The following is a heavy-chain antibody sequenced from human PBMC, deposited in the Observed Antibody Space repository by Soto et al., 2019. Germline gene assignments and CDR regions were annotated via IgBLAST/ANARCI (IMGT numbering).Heavy chain of an antibody. CDR3: AEDQGAFGGVLVFGFGS. Sequence: QVQLVESGGGVVQPGTSLRLSCAASGFTFNSFGIHWVRQAPGKGLEWVAVITYDGKNKYYADSVKGRFTISRDNSRDTLDLQMNRLTAEDTAMYYCAEDQGAFGGVLVFGFGSWGQGSLVTVSS. J-gene: IGHJ4*02. CDR2: ITYDGKNK. D-gene: IGHD3-16*02. CDR1: GFTFNSFG. V-gene: IGHV3-30*18.